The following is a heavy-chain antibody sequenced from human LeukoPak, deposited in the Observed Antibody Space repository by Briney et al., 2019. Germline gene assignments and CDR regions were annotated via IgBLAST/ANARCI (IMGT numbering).Heavy chain of an antibody. CDR1: GGSISSSNYY. CDR3: ARQIYCSGGSCSLRSYYYYYMDV. Sequence: SETLSLTCTVSGGSISSSNYYWGWIRQPPGKGLEWIGSIYYSGSTYYNPSLKSRVTISVDTSKSQFSLKLSSVTAADTAVYYCARQIYCSGGSCSLRSYYYYYMDVWGKGTTVTISS. J-gene: IGHJ6*03. D-gene: IGHD2-15*01. V-gene: IGHV4-39*01. CDR2: IYYSGST.